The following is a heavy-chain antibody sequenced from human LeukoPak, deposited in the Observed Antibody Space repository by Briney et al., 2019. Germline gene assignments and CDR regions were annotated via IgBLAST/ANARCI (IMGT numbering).Heavy chain of an antibody. J-gene: IGHJ4*02. CDR1: GFTFSSDS. CDR3: ASPAGYSYGFDY. V-gene: IGHV3-21*01. Sequence: PGGSLRLSCAASGFTFSSDSMNWVRQAPGKGLEWVSSISSSSYIYYADSVKGRFTISRDNAKNSLYLQMNSLRAEDTAVYYCASPAGYSYGFDYWGQGTLVTVSS. CDR2: ISSSSYI. D-gene: IGHD5-18*01.